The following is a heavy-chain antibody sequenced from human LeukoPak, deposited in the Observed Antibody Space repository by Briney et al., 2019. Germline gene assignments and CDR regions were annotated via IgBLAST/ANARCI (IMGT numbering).Heavy chain of an antibody. CDR3: ARVVDWFDP. CDR1: GGSISSYY. J-gene: IGHJ5*02. V-gene: IGHV4-59*01. CDR2: IYYSGST. Sequence: PSETLSLTCTVSGGSISSYYWSWIRQPPGKGLEWIGYIYYSGSTNYNPSLKSRVTISVDTSKDQFSLKLSSVTAADTAVYYCARVVDWFDPWGQGTLVTVSS.